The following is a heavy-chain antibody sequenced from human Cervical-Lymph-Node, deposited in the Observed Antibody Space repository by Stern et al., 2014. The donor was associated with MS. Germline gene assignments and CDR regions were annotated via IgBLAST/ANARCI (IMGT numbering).Heavy chain of an antibody. CDR3: ARSSTVTPNAFDI. V-gene: IGHV4-30-2*01. CDR2: IYHSGST. Sequence: QLQLQESGSGLVKPSQTLSLTCAVSGGSISSGGYSWSWIRQPPGKGLEWIGYIYHSGSTYYNPSLKNPVTISVDRSKDQFSLKLSSVTAADTAVYYCARSSTVTPNAFDIWGQGTMVTVSS. J-gene: IGHJ3*02. D-gene: IGHD4-17*01. CDR1: GGSISSGGYS.